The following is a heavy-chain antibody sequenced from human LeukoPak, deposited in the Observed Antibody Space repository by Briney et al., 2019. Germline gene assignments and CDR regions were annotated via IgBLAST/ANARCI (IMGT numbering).Heavy chain of an antibody. CDR1: GFTFSYYA. Sequence: GGSLRLSCAASGFTFSYYAMHWVRQAPGKGLVWVSRINSDGSSTGYADSVKGRFTISRDNAKNTLYLQMNSLRAEDTAVYYCAILWWHRVDYWGQGTLVTVSS. J-gene: IGHJ4*02. V-gene: IGHV3-74*01. D-gene: IGHD2-15*01. CDR3: AILWWHRVDY. CDR2: INSDGSST.